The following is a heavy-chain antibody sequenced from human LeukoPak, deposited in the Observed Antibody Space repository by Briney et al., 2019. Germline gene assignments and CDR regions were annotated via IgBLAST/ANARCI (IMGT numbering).Heavy chain of an antibody. J-gene: IGHJ5*02. Sequence: SETLSLTCTVSGGSISSSSYYWGWIRQPPGKGLEWIGSIYYSGTTYYNPSLKSRVTISVDTSKNQFSLKLSSVTAADTAVYYCARQASRNNWFDPWGQGTLVTVSS. CDR1: GGSISSSSYY. V-gene: IGHV4-39*01. CDR3: ARQASRNNWFDP. CDR2: IYYSGTT.